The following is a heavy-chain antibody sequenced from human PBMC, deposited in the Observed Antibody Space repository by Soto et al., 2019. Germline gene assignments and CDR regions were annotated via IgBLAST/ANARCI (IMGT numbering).Heavy chain of an antibody. J-gene: IGHJ4*02. V-gene: IGHV3-23*01. CDR1: GFTFSSYA. CDR2: ISGSGDST. CDR3: AKDFGYSYHQSFDY. Sequence: GGSLRLSCAASGFTFSSYAMSWVRQAPGKGLEWVSAISGSGDSTYYADSVKGRFTISRDNSKNTMYLQMNSLRAEDTAVYYCAKDFGYSYHQSFDYWGQGTLVTVSS. D-gene: IGHD5-18*01.